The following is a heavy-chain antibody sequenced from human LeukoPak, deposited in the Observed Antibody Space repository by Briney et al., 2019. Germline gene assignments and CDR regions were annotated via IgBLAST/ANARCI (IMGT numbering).Heavy chain of an antibody. V-gene: IGHV3-11*01. D-gene: IGHD2-2*02. CDR1: GFTFSDYY. J-gene: IGHJ6*03. Sequence: GGSLRLSCAASGFTFSDYYMSWIRQAPGKGLEWVSYISSSGSTIYYADSVKGRFTISRDNAKNSLYLQMNSLRAEDTAVYYCARGKVVGLYFLQYYMDVWGKGTTVTISS. CDR2: ISSSGSTI. CDR3: ARGKVVGLYFLQYYMDV.